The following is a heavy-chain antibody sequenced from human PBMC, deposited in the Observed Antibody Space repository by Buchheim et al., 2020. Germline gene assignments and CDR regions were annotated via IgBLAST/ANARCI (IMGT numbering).Heavy chain of an antibody. D-gene: IGHD2-2*01. CDR3: ARDSIVVVPAAIYGMDV. V-gene: IGHV3-48*04. Sequence: EVQLVESGGGLVQPGGSLRLSCAASGFTFSSYSMNWVRQAPGKGLEWVSYISSSSSTIYYADSVKGRFTISRDTAKNSLYLQMNSLRAEDTAVYYCARDSIVVVPAAIYGMDVWGQGTT. J-gene: IGHJ6*02. CDR1: GFTFSSYS. CDR2: ISSSSSTI.